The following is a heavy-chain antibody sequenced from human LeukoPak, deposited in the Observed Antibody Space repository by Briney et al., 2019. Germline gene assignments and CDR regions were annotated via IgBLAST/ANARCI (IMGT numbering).Heavy chain of an antibody. CDR3: ARISRGSYRQWDY. J-gene: IGHJ4*02. D-gene: IGHD3-16*02. CDR1: GGSFSGYY. CDR2: INHSGST. Sequence: PSETLSLTCAVYGGSFSGYYWSWLRQPPGKGLEWIGEINHSGSTNYNPSLKSRVTISVDTSKNQFSLKLSSVTAADTAVYYCARISRGSYRQWDYWGQGTLVTVSS. V-gene: IGHV4-34*01.